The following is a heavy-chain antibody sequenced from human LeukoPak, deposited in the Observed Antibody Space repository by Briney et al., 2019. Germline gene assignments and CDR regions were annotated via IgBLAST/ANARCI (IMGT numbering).Heavy chain of an antibody. V-gene: IGHV4-30-4*08. CDR2: IYYSGST. CDR3: ARSAYYYDSSGYPRDGAFDI. CDR1: GGSISSGDYY. J-gene: IGHJ3*02. Sequence: SETLSLTCTVSGGSISSGDYYWSWIRRPPGKGLEWIGYIYYSGSTYYNPSLKSRVTISVDTSKNQFSLKLSSVTAADTAVYYCARSAYYYDSSGYPRDGAFDIWGQGTMVTVSS. D-gene: IGHD3-22*01.